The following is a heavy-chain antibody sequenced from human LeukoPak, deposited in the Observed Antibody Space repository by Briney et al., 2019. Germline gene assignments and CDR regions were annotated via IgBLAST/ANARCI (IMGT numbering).Heavy chain of an antibody. V-gene: IGHV3-21*01. CDR3: ARDLLRYYYYMDV. CDR2: ISSSSSYI. Sequence: GGSLRLSCAASGFTFSSYSMNWVRQAPGKGLEWVSSISSSSSYIYYADSVKGRFTISRDNAKNSLYLQMNSLRAEDTAVYYCARDLLRYYYYMDVWGKGATVTVSS. CDR1: GFTFSSYS. J-gene: IGHJ6*03. D-gene: IGHD5/OR15-5a*01.